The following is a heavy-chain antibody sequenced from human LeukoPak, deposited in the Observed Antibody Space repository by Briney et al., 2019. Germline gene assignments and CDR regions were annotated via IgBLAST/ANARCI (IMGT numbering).Heavy chain of an antibody. CDR3: ARDRVGYSSGWDPLYYFDY. D-gene: IGHD6-19*01. Sequence: GASVKVSCKASGGTFSSYAISWVRQAPGQGLEWMGRIIPILGIANYAQKLQGRVTMTTDTSTSTAYMELRSLRSDDTAVYYCARDRVGYSSGWDPLYYFDYWGQGTLVTVSS. J-gene: IGHJ4*02. CDR1: GGTFSSYA. V-gene: IGHV1-69*04. CDR2: IIPILGIA.